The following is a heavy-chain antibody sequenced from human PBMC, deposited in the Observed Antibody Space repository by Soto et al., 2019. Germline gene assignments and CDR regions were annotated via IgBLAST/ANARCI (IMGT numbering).Heavy chain of an antibody. CDR2: INPNSGGT. CDR3: ARSTSSGLHDY. J-gene: IGHJ4*02. D-gene: IGHD3-10*01. Sequence: EASVKVSCKASGYTFTGYYMHWVRQAPGQGLEWMGWINPNSGGTNYVQKFQGWVTMTRDTSISTAYMELSRLRSDDTAVYYCARSTSSGLHDYWGQGTLVTVSS. CDR1: GYTFTGYY. V-gene: IGHV1-2*04.